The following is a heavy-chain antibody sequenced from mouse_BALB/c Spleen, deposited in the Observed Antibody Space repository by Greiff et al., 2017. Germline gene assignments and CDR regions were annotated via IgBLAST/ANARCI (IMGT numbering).Heavy chain of an antibody. CDR3: ARGPRGGYFDY. CDR1: GFTFSSFG. J-gene: IGHJ2*01. V-gene: IGHV5-17*02. Sequence: EVKLEESGGGLVQPGGSRKLSCAASGFTFSSFGMHWVRQAPEKGLEWVAYISSGSSTIYYADTVKGRFTISRDNPKNTLFLQMTSLRSEDTAMYYCARGPRGGYFDYGGQGTTLTVSS. CDR2: ISSGSSTI.